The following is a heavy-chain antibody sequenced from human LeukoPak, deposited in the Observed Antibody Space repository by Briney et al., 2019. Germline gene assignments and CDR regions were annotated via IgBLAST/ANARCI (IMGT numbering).Heavy chain of an antibody. Sequence: GGSLRLSCAASGFTFSSYGMSWVRQAPGKGLEWVAVISYDGSNKYYADSVKGRFTISRDNSKNTVHLQMDSLRAEDSAVYYCAKNAGYSYGLYYFDYWGQGTLVTVSS. D-gene: IGHD5-18*01. CDR2: ISYDGSNK. J-gene: IGHJ4*02. CDR1: GFTFSSYG. CDR3: AKNAGYSYGLYYFDY. V-gene: IGHV3-30*18.